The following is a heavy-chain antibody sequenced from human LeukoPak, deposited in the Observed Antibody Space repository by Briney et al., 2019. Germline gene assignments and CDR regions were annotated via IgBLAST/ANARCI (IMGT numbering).Heavy chain of an antibody. CDR1: GFNFRDSA. CDR3: AADYGDYVSPSD. Sequence: GGSLRLSCAASGFNFRDSAMHWVRQPPGKGLEGVADSSYDGTNKYYADSVNGRFTISRDNSKNTLFLQMNNLRLEDTAVYYCAADYGDYVSPSDWGQGSLVIVSS. V-gene: IGHV3-30*04. CDR2: SSYDGTNK. J-gene: IGHJ4*02. D-gene: IGHD4-17*01.